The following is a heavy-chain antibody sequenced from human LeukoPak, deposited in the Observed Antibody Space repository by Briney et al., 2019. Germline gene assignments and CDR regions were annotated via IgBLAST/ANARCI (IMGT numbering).Heavy chain of an antibody. CDR1: GFTFSLYS. Sequence: GGSLRLSCAAAGFTFSLYSMKWVRRAPGKGLGCLSSISTSSDTIYYADSVKGRFTVSRDNAKNSLYLHMDSLGAEDTAVYYCAKGWDSRVRRFNRRSTSYYGMDVWAKGPRSPSP. D-gene: IGHD3-10*01. J-gene: IGHJ6*02. CDR3: AKGWDSRVRRFNRRSTSYYGMDV. CDR2: ISTSSDTI. V-gene: IGHV3-48*04.